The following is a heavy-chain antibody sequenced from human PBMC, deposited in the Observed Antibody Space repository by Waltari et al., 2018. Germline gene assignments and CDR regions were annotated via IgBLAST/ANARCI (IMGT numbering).Heavy chain of an antibody. CDR3: AHGFEGTMVRGVIITAFDI. J-gene: IGHJ3*02. D-gene: IGHD3-10*01. Sequence: QITLKESGPTLVKPTQTLTLPCPFSGFSLSPSGVGVGWIRQPPGKALEWLALIYWNDDKRYSPSLKSRLTITKDTSKNQVVLTMTNMDPVDTATYYCAHGFEGTMVRGVIITAFDIWGQGTMVTVSS. CDR2: IYWNDDK. CDR1: GFSLSPSGVG. V-gene: IGHV2-5*01.